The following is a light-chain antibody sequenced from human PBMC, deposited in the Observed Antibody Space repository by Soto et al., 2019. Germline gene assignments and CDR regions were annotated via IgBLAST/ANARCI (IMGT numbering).Light chain of an antibody. CDR2: EGT. J-gene: IGLJ1*01. Sequence: QSALTQPASVSGSPGQSITISCTGTNSDLGSYNLVSWFQQHPGKVPKAMIYEGTKRPSGVSNRFSGSKSGNTASLTISGLQAEDEAEYFCTSSRSGSLDVFGTGTQLTVL. CDR3: TSSRSGSLDV. V-gene: IGLV2-14*02. CDR1: NSDLGSYNL.